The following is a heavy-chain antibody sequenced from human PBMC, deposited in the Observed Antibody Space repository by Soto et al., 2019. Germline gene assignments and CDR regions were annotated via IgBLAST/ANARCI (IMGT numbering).Heavy chain of an antibody. V-gene: IGHV4-31*03. Sequence: QAQLRESGPGLVQASQTLSLTCTVSGDSVSSGGYYWTWIRQRPGKGLELIGYIFHTGSAYYSPSLMTRLSLSIDSSRGQFSLRLTSVTAADTAVYYFARPHSGSSRGLQVWGQGTTVTVSS. J-gene: IGHJ6*02. CDR2: IFHTGSA. D-gene: IGHD5-12*01. CDR3: ARPHSGSSRGLQV. CDR1: GDSVSSGGYY.